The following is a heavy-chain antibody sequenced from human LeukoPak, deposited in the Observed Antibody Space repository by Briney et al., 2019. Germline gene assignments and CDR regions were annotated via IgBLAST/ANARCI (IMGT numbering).Heavy chain of an antibody. Sequence: SETLSLICTVSGGSISSYYWSWIRQPAGKGLEWIGRICASGSTYYNPSLKSRVTMSVVTSKNQFSLRLTTVTAADTAVYYCARDSNLEYSSSRGLGRWGQGTLVTVSS. CDR2: ICASGST. CDR3: ARDSNLEYSSSRGLGR. CDR1: GGSISSYY. D-gene: IGHD6-6*01. V-gene: IGHV4-4*07. J-gene: IGHJ4*02.